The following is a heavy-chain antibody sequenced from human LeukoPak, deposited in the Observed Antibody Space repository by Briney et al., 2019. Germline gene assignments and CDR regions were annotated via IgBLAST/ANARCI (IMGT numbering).Heavy chain of an antibody. CDR2: ISSNGGST. Sequence: GGSLRLSCAASGFTFSSYAMHWVRQAPGKGLEYVSAISSNGGSTYYANSVKGRFTISRDNSKNTLYLQMGSLRAEDMAVYYCAKNLYGDYSTFDYWGQGTLVTVSS. V-gene: IGHV3-64*01. CDR3: AKNLYGDYSTFDY. J-gene: IGHJ4*02. D-gene: IGHD4-17*01. CDR1: GFTFSSYA.